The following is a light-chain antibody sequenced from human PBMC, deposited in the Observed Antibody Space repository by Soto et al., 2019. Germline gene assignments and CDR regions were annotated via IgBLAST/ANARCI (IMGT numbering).Light chain of an antibody. CDR1: QGIRHY. V-gene: IGKV1-9*01. CDR2: GAS. CDR3: QQVYGHPPA. J-gene: IGKJ5*01. Sequence: DIQLTQSPSFLSASVGARVTITCRASQGIRHYLAWYQQKPGKAPSLLMYGASTLQSGVPSRFSGSGSGTEFTLTISSLQPEDVATYFCQQVYGHPPAFGPGPRLDIK.